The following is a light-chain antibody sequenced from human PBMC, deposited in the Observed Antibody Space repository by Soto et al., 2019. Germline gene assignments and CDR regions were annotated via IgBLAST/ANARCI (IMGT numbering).Light chain of an antibody. J-gene: IGKJ2*01. V-gene: IGKV1-39*01. CDR3: QQSYSTLYT. Sequence: DIQMTQSPSSLSASVGDRVTITCRASQSISSYLNWYQQKPGKAPKLLIYAASSLQSGVPSRFSGSGSGTDFTLTISSLQPEEFATYDCQQSYSTLYTFGQGTKLEIK. CDR2: AAS. CDR1: QSISSY.